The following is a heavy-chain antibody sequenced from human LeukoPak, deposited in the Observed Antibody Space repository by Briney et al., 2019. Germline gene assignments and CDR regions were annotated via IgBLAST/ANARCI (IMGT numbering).Heavy chain of an antibody. J-gene: IGHJ4*02. CDR2: ISGSGGST. Sequence: PGGSLRLSCAASGFSFSGYDMSWARQAPGKGLEWVSAISGSGGSTYYADSVKGRFTISRDNSKNTLYLQMNSLRVEDTAVFYCARDEGSGSYLDYWGQGTLVAVSS. D-gene: IGHD3-10*01. CDR3: ARDEGSGSYLDY. CDR1: GFSFSGYD. V-gene: IGHV3-23*01.